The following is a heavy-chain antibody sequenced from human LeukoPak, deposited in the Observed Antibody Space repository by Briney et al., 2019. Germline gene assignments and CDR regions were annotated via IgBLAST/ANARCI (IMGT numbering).Heavy chain of an antibody. D-gene: IGHD1-1*01. CDR2: INPNGSST. CDR1: GYTFTSYY. V-gene: IGHV1-46*01. Sequence: ASVKLSCKASGYTFTSYYMHWVRQAPGQGLEWMGIINPNGSSTSYAQKFQGRVTMTRDTSTSTVYMELSSLRSEDTAVYYCAREFVERRSPLYDDCGMDVWGQGTTVTVSS. CDR3: AREFVERRSPLYDDCGMDV. J-gene: IGHJ6*02.